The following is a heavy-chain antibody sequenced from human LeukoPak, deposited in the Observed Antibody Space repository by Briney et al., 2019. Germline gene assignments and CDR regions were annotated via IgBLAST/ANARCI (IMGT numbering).Heavy chain of an antibody. J-gene: IGHJ4*02. CDR3: ARGEHYGDFFDY. V-gene: IGHV3-20*01. D-gene: IGHD4-17*01. CDR1: GFTFDDYG. Sequence: GGSLRLSCAASGFTFDDYGMSWVRQAPGKGLEWVSGINWNGGSTGYADSVKGRFTISRDNAKNSLYLQMNSLRAEDTALYHCARGEHYGDFFDYWGQGTLVTVSS. CDR2: INWNGGST.